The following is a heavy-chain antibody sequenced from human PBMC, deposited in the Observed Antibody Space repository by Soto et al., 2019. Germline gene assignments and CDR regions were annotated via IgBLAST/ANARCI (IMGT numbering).Heavy chain of an antibody. CDR2: IYYSGST. CDR1: DGSISSYF. CDR3: ARAVFGGYDSFDY. J-gene: IGHJ4*02. D-gene: IGHD5-12*01. Sequence: SETLSLTCAVSDGSISSYFWSWIRQPPGKGLEWIGSIYYSGSTHYNPSLKSRATISIDTSKNQFSLKLSSVTAADTAVYFCARAVFGGYDSFDYWGQGTLVTSPQ. V-gene: IGHV4-59*01.